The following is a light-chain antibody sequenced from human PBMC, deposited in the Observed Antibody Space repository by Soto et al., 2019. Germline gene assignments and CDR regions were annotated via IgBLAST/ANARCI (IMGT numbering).Light chain of an antibody. V-gene: IGKV3-20*01. CDR2: GAS. Sequence: EIVWTQSPGTLSLFPGERATLSCRASQSISSSYLAWYQQKPGQAPRLLIHGASNRATGIPDRFSGAGSGTDFTLTISRLEPEDFAVYYCHQYGSAPAWTFGQGTKVEIK. J-gene: IGKJ1*01. CDR3: HQYGSAPAWT. CDR1: QSISSSY.